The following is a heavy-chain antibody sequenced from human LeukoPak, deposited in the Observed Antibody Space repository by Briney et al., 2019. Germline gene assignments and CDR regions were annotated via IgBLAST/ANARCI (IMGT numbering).Heavy chain of an antibody. V-gene: IGHV3-48*02. CDR3: ARRDPFDY. CDR1: GFTFSAYH. CDR2: ISSDSGTI. Sequence: PGGSLRLSCASSGFTFSAYHMNWVRQAPGKGLEWISFISSDSGTIYYADSVKGRFTISRNNAANSLYLQMNNLGDEDTAVYYCARRDPFDYWGQGTMVTVSS. J-gene: IGHJ4*02.